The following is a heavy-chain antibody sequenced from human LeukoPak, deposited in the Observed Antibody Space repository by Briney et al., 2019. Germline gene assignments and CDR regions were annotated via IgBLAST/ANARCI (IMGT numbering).Heavy chain of an antibody. CDR1: GYTFISYD. Sequence: ASVKVSCKASGYTFISYDINWVRQATGQGLEWMGWMNPNSGNTGYAQKFQGRVTMTRNTSISTAYMELSSLRSEDTAVYYCARGYDYLYAEYFQHWGQGTLVTVSS. CDR2: MNPNSGNT. V-gene: IGHV1-8*01. J-gene: IGHJ1*01. D-gene: IGHD4-11*01. CDR3: ARGYDYLYAEYFQH.